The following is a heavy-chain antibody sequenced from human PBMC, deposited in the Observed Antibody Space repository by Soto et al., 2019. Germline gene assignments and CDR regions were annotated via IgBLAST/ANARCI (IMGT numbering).Heavy chain of an antibody. V-gene: IGHV3-9*01. D-gene: IGHD1-1*01. Sequence: EVQLVESGGGLVQPGRSLRLSCAASGFRFDDYGMHWVQQAPGKGLEWVSGISWNSDTIGYADSVKGRFTISRDNAKNSLYLQMNSLRAEDTALYYCAKDTTGTAGNFDYWGQGTLVTVSS. CDR3: AKDTTGTAGNFDY. J-gene: IGHJ4*02. CDR2: ISWNSDTI. CDR1: GFRFDDYG.